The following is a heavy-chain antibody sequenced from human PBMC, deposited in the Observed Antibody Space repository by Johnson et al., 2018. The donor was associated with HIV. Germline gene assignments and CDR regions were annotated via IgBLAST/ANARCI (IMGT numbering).Heavy chain of an antibody. Sequence: VQLVESGAGLVQPGGSLRLSCAASGFNFRDYDMHWVRQATGKHLEWVSGIALAGATHYSDSVKGRFTISKDDAMSSIYLQMNSLSAGDTAVYYCVRGVAGVPGLDDVFGVWGQGTMVTVSA. CDR1: GFNFRDYD. J-gene: IGHJ3*01. CDR2: IALAGAT. V-gene: IGHV3-13*01. CDR3: VRGVAGVPGLDDVFGV. D-gene: IGHD3/OR15-3a*01.